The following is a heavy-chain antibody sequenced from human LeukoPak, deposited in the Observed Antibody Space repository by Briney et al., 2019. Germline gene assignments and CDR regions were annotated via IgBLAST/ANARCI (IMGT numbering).Heavy chain of an antibody. V-gene: IGHV4-4*07. CDR3: ARAGYTISSYRFDY. CDR1: GGSINSYW. D-gene: IGHD3-16*02. Sequence: SETLSLTCSVSGGSINSYWWSWFRQPAGKGLEFIGRIYTTGMTNYNPSLKSRVSMSVDTSKNQFSLELRSVTAADTAVYFCARAGYTISSYRFDYWGQGALVTVSS. J-gene: IGHJ4*02. CDR2: IYTTGMT.